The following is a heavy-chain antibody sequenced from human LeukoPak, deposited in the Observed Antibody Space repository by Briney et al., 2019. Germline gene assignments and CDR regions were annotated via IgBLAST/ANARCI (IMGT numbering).Heavy chain of an antibody. Sequence: GRSLRLSCAASAFTFSSYGMHWVRQAPGKGLEWVAVVSYDGSNKYYADSVKGRFTISRDNSKNTLYLQMNSLRAEDTAVYYCAKDRQQWLVGGDAFDIWGQGTMVTVSS. CDR3: AKDRQQWLVGGDAFDI. V-gene: IGHV3-30*18. CDR1: AFTFSSYG. CDR2: VSYDGSNK. J-gene: IGHJ3*02. D-gene: IGHD6-19*01.